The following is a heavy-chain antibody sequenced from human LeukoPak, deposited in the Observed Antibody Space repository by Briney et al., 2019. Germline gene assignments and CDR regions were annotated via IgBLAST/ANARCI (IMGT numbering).Heavy chain of an antibody. J-gene: IGHJ4*02. Sequence: PGRSLRLSCAASVFTFEDHVMHWVRQAPGKGLEWVSSISWSGDRMGYADAVKGRFTISRDNAKNSLFLQMNSLRVEDTALYYCAKDLGGSATTVWGQGTLVTVSS. CDR1: VFTFEDHV. V-gene: IGHV3-9*01. CDR2: ISWSGDRM. D-gene: IGHD2-2*01. CDR3: AKDLGGSATTV.